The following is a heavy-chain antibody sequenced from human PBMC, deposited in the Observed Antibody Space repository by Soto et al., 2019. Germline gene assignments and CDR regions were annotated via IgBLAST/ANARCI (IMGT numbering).Heavy chain of an antibody. J-gene: IGHJ4*02. CDR3: AKETHSSGYGSYFDY. D-gene: IGHD3-22*01. V-gene: IGHV3-30*18. Sequence: QVQLVESGGGVVQPGRSLRLSCAASGFTFSRPGMHWVRQAPGKGLEWLAVISKDGSTKYDADSVKGRFTISRDNSKNTLYLQMNSLRAEDTALYYCAKETHSSGYGSYFDYWGQGTLVTVSS. CDR1: GFTFSRPG. CDR2: ISKDGSTK.